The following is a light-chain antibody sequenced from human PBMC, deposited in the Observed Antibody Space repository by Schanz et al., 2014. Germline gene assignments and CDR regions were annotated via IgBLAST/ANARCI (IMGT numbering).Light chain of an antibody. CDR1: SSNIGSNF. J-gene: IGLJ2*01. CDR3: AAWDDSLKGWV. V-gene: IGLV1-44*01. Sequence: QSVLTQPPSVSAAPGQKVTISCSGSSSNIGSNFVSWYQQLPGTAPKLLIYGNKNRPSGVPARFSGSKSGTSGSLAITGLQAEDEADYYCAAWDDSLKGWVFGGGTKLT. CDR2: GNK.